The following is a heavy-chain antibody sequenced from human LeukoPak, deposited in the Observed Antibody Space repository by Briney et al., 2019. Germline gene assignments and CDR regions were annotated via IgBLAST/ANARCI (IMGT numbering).Heavy chain of an antibody. J-gene: IGHJ4*02. Sequence: GGSLRLSCAASGYTFSSYAMSWVRQAPGKGLEWVSAISGSGGSTYYADSVKGRFTISRDNSKNTLYLQMNSLRAEDTAVYYCAKAQWNSSGWYGGFDYWGQGTLVTVSS. D-gene: IGHD6-19*01. V-gene: IGHV3-23*01. CDR2: ISGSGGST. CDR1: GYTFSSYA. CDR3: AKAQWNSSGWYGGFDY.